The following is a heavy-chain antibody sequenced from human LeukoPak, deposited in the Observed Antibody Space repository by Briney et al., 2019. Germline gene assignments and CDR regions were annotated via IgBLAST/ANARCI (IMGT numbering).Heavy chain of an antibody. V-gene: IGHV3-64*01. CDR3: ARRYLDAFDI. CDR1: GFTFSSYA. D-gene: IGHD1-14*01. Sequence: GGSLRLSCAASGFTFSSYAMHWVRQAPGKGLEYVSAISSNGGSTYYANSVKGRFTISRDDSKNTLYLQMGSLRAEDMAVYYCARRYLDAFDIWGQGTMVTVSS. J-gene: IGHJ3*02. CDR2: ISSNGGST.